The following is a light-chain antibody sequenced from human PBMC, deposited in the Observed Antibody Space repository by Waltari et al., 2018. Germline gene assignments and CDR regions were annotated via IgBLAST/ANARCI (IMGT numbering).Light chain of an antibody. CDR1: SGPSSNI. Sequence: QLVLTQSPSASASLGASVKFTCTLSSGPSSNIIHWHQQQPEEGPRYLMKVNRDGSHSKGDEITDRFSGSGSGTERYLTSSSVQSEDEADYYCQTGGHGTWVFGGGTKLTVL. CDR2: VNRDGSH. J-gene: IGLJ3*02. V-gene: IGLV4-69*01. CDR3: QTGGHGTWV.